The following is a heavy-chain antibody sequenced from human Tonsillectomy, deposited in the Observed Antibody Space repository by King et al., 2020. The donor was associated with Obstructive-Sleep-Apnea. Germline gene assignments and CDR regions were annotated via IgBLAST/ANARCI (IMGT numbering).Heavy chain of an antibody. V-gene: IGHV3-15*01. Sequence: VQLVESGGGLVKPGGSLRLSCVVSGFTFSNAWMSWVRQAPGKGLEWVGRIKRKIDGGTTDYAAPVKGRFTISRDDSKNTLYLQMNSLKTEDTAVYYCIRRPDYWGQGTLVIVSS. CDR1: GFTFSNAW. CDR2: IKRKIDGGTT. CDR3: IRRPDY. J-gene: IGHJ4*02.